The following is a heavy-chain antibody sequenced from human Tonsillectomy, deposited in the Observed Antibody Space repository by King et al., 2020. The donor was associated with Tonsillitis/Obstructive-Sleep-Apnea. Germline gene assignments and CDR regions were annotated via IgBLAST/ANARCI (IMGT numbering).Heavy chain of an antibody. CDR2: INQDGTSK. Sequence: VQLVESGGGLVQPGGSLRLSCAASGFTFSSFWMVWVRQAPGKGLEWVANINQDGTSKYYVDSVKGRFTISRDNAKNSLYLQMNSQRVEDTAVYYCTRDLTGRSGNDWYDAFDIWGQGTMVTVSS. J-gene: IGHJ3*02. D-gene: IGHD3-3*01. V-gene: IGHV3-7*04. CDR3: TRDLTGRSGNDWYDAFDI. CDR1: GFTFSSFW.